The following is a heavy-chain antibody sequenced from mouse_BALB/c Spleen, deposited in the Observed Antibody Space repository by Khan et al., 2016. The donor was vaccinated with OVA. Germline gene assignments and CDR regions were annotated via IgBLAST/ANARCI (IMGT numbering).Heavy chain of an antibody. J-gene: IGHJ3*01. D-gene: IGHD2-4*01. Sequence: EVELVESGPSLVKPSQTLSLTCSVTGDSITSGYWNWIRKFPGNKLEYMGYISYSGSTYYNPSLKSRISITRDTSKNQYYLQLNSVTTEDTATYYCARYDYDYDEAFAYWGQGTLVTVSA. V-gene: IGHV3-8*02. CDR3: ARYDYDYDEAFAY. CDR2: ISYSGST. CDR1: GDSITSGY.